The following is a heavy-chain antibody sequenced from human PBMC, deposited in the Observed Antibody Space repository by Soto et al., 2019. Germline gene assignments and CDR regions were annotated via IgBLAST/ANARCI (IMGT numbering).Heavy chain of an antibody. Sequence: QVQLQESGPGLVKPTQTLSLTCSVSRAFVNSGGFYYSWIRQRPGKGLEWLGYTFHSGRNLYNPSLRGRLTLSADTSRNQMSLYLTSVTAADTAVYYCVRGGIACHWFDPWGQGILVTVSS. CDR1: RAFVNSGGFY. J-gene: IGHJ5*02. CDR3: VRGGIACHWFDP. CDR2: TFHSGRN. V-gene: IGHV4-31*03. D-gene: IGHD2-15*01.